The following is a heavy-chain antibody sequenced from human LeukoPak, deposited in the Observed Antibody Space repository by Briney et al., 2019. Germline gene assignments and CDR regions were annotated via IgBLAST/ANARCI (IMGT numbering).Heavy chain of an antibody. Sequence: GGSLRLSCAASGFTFSSYSMNWVRQAPGKGLEWVSSISSSSSYIYYADSVKGRFTISRDNAKNSLYLQMNSLRAEDTAVYYCARSCNSTSCYCDYWGQGTLVTVSS. CDR2: ISSSSSYI. CDR1: GFTFSSYS. V-gene: IGHV3-21*01. CDR3: ARSCNSTSCYCDY. J-gene: IGHJ4*02. D-gene: IGHD2-2*01.